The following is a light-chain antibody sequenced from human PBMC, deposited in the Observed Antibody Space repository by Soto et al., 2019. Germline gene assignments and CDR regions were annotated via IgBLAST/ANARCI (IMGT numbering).Light chain of an antibody. CDR3: QQYNIYSPT. CDR2: DAS. Sequence: DIQMTQSPSTLSASVGDRVTITCRASQSINSWLAWYQQKPGIAPKLLIYDASILESGVPSRFSGSGSGTEFTLTISSLQPDDFASYYCQQYNIYSPTFGQGTKLEIK. CDR1: QSINSW. V-gene: IGKV1-5*01. J-gene: IGKJ2*01.